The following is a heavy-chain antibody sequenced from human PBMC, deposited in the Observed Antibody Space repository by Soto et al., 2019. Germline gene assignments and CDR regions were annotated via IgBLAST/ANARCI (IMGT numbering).Heavy chain of an antibody. J-gene: IGHJ4*02. D-gene: IGHD6-6*01. V-gene: IGHV1-18*04. Sequence: QVQLVQSGGEVKKPGASVEVSCRTSGYMFTTYGMSWVRQAPGQGLEWMAWISAYNGNKKYAQKFQGRVTMTTDTSTSTVSMELLNLTSDYTGTYFCARTGGGMAARPLEYWGQGTLVTVSS. CDR3: ARTGGGMAARPLEY. CDR1: GYMFTTYG. CDR2: ISAYNGNK.